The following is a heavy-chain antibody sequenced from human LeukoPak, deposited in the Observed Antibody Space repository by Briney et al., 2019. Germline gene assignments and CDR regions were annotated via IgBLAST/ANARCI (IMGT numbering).Heavy chain of an antibody. D-gene: IGHD6-19*01. V-gene: IGHV1-24*01. J-gene: IGHJ4*02. CDR3: ARAYSSGWYGSIGFDY. CDR2: FDPEDGKT. Sequence: ASVKVSCKVSGYTLTELSMFWVRQAPGKGLEWMGSFDPEDGKTVYAQKFQGRVTMTRNTSISTAYMELSSLRSEDTAVYYCARAYSSGWYGSIGFDYWGQGTLVTVSS. CDR1: GYTLTELS.